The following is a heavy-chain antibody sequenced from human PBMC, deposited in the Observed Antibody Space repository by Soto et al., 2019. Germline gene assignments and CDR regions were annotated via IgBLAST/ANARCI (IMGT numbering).Heavy chain of an antibody. D-gene: IGHD2-21*02. Sequence: ASVKVSCQASGYTFTGYYMHWVRQAPGQGLEWMGWINPNSGGTNYAQKFQGWVTMTRDTSISTAYMELSRLRSDDTAVYYCARAYCGGDCYGFMDVWGQGTTVTVSS. CDR3: ARAYCGGDCYGFMDV. J-gene: IGHJ6*02. CDR2: INPNSGGT. CDR1: GYTFTGYY. V-gene: IGHV1-2*04.